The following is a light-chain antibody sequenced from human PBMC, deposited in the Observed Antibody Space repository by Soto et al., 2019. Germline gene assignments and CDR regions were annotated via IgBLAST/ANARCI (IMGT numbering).Light chain of an antibody. V-gene: IGKV4-1*01. CDR2: WAS. J-gene: IGKJ4*01. CDR3: QQYYTAPII. Sequence: DIVITQSPDSMAVALGERAAINCKASQSLFSRSTNRTYFACFQQRPGQPPKQIIYWASTRESGVPDRFSGSGSVTDFTLTISGLQAEDAAVYYCQQYYTAPIIFGGGTQVQIK. CDR1: QSLFSRSTNRTY.